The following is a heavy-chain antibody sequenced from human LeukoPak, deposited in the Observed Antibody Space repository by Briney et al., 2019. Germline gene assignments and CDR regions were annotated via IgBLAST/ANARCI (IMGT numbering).Heavy chain of an antibody. J-gene: IGHJ4*02. CDR3: ARPTTLDIGPNRCGGDCSDFDY. CDR1: GFTFSSYT. V-gene: IGHV3-21*01. D-gene: IGHD2-21*02. CDR2: ISSSSSYI. Sequence: GGSLRLSCAASGFTFSSYTMNWVRQAPGKGLEWVSSISSSSSYIYYADSVKGRFTISRDNAKNSLYLQMNSLRAEDTAVYYCARPTTLDIGPNRCGGDCSDFDYWGQGTLVTVSS.